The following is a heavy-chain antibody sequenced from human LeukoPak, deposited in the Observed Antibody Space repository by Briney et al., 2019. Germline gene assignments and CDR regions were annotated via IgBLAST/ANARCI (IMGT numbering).Heavy chain of an antibody. J-gene: IGHJ6*02. CDR1: GFNFRSHA. CDR2: IWYDGSKT. Sequence: GGSLRLSCAASGFNFRSHAMHWVRQAPGKGLEWVALIWYDGSKTYYEDSMKGRVTISRYNARNTPYLQINNLRAEDTAVYYCAREPINLVVGVSYGLDVWGLGTAVTVSS. D-gene: IGHD2-15*01. V-gene: IGHV3-33*01. CDR3: AREPINLVVGVSYGLDV.